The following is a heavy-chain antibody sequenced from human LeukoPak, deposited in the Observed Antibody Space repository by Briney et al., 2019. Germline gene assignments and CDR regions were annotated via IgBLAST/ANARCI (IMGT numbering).Heavy chain of an antibody. V-gene: IGHV4-31*03. CDR1: GGSISSGAYY. CDR3: ARTIDTSTWDYFDC. Sequence: SQTLSLTCTVSGGSISSGAYYWSWIRQRPGEGLEWIGYMSYSGTTYFNSSLKSRLTISLDSSKNQFSLELNSVTAADTAIYYCARTIDTSTWDYFDCWGQGILVTVSS. D-gene: IGHD6-13*01. CDR2: MSYSGTT. J-gene: IGHJ4*02.